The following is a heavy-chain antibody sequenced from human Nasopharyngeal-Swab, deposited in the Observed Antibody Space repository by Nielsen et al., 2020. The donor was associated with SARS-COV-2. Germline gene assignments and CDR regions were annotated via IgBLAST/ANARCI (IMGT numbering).Heavy chain of an antibody. CDR3: AKAHSSSWFHYYYYGMDV. J-gene: IGHJ6*02. CDR2: ISSSGSTI. CDR1: GFTFSDYY. V-gene: IGHV3-11*04. Sequence: GESLKISCAASGFTFSDYYMSWIRQAPGKGLEWVSYISSSGSTIYYADSVKGRFTISRDNAKNSLYLQMNSLRAEDTAVYYCAKAHSSSWFHYYYYGMDVWGQGTTVTVSS. D-gene: IGHD6-13*01.